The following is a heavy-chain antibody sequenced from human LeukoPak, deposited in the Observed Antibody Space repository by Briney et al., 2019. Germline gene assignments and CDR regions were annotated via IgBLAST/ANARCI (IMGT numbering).Heavy chain of an antibody. Sequence: SETLSLTCAVSGGSISSGGYSWSWIRQHPGKGLEWIGYIYYSGSTYYNPSLKSRVTISVDTSKNQFSLKLSSVTAADTAVYYCARGPDQGSSTYYYYYYMDVWGKGTTVTVSS. J-gene: IGHJ6*03. D-gene: IGHD6-6*01. V-gene: IGHV4-31*11. CDR3: ARGPDQGSSTYYYYYYMDV. CDR1: GGSISSGGYS. CDR2: IYYSGST.